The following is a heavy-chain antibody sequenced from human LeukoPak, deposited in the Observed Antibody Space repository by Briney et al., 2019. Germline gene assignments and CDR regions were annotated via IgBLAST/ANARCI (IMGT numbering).Heavy chain of an antibody. CDR2: IYTDGSP. V-gene: IGHV4-4*07. CDR1: GATISNFY. J-gene: IGHJ4*02. D-gene: IGHD3-10*01. Sequence: PAETLSLTCTVSGATISNFYWSWIRQPAGKGLEWIGRIYTDGSPRYDASLKSRITMSIDTSKNQFSLKLTTVSAADTAVYYCARDRPPGSETYRLDYWGQGTLVTVSS. CDR3: ARDRPPGSETYRLDY.